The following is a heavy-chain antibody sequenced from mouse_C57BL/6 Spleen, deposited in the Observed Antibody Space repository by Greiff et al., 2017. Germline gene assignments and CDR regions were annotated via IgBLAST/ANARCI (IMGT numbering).Heavy chain of an antibody. Sequence: VKLQQSGAELVRPGASVKLSCKASGYTFTDYYINWVKQRPGQGLEWIARIYPGSGNTYYNEKFKGKATLTAEKSSSTAYMQLSSLTSEDSAVYFCARQDDYDGYYFDYWGQGTTLTVSS. CDR2: IYPGSGNT. D-gene: IGHD2-4*01. CDR1: GYTFTDYY. CDR3: ARQDDYDGYYFDY. V-gene: IGHV1-76*01. J-gene: IGHJ2*01.